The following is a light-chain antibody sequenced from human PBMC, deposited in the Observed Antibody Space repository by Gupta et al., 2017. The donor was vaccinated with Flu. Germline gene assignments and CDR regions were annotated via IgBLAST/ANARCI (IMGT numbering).Light chain of an antibody. V-gene: IGKV3-11*01. CDR3: QKPSNWAPST. Sequence: EVVLTQSPATLSLSPGERATLSCRASQSVGTYLAWYQQKPGQTPRLLIYDASNRDTGIPARFGDSEYGKHFTLTISSREQEDFAVYYYQKPSNWAPSTFGQGTRLET. CDR1: QSVGTY. J-gene: IGKJ2*01. CDR2: DAS.